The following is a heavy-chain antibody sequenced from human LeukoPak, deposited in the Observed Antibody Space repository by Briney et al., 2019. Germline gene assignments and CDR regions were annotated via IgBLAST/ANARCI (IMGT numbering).Heavy chain of an antibody. Sequence: GGSLRLSCAASGFTFSNAWTSWVRQAPGKGLEWVSVIYSGGSTYYPDSVKGRFTISRDNSKNTVYLQMNALRAEDTAVYYCARARYDTSGYPHFDYWGQGTLVTVSS. CDR1: GFTFSNAW. CDR3: ARARYDTSGYPHFDY. D-gene: IGHD3-22*01. V-gene: IGHV3-66*01. CDR2: IYSGGST. J-gene: IGHJ4*02.